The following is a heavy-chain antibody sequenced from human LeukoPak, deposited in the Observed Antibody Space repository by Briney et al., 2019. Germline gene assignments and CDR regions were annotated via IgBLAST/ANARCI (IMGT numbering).Heavy chain of an antibody. CDR1: GYTFTSYD. V-gene: IGHV1-8*01. D-gene: IGHD2-15*01. CDR3: ARVVVVAATIDY. J-gene: IGHJ4*02. Sequence: ASVKVSCKASGYTFTSYDINWVRQATGQGLEWMGWMNPNSGNTGYAQKFQGRVTMTRNTSISTAYMELSSLRSEDTAVYYCARVVVVAATIDYWGQGTLVTVSS. CDR2: MNPNSGNT.